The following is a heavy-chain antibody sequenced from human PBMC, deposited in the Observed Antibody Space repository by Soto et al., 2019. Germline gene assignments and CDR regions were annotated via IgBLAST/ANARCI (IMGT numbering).Heavy chain of an antibody. J-gene: IGHJ4*02. CDR2: IGTAGDT. CDR3: ARGPYGSGSPIAPYYFGY. D-gene: IGHD3-10*01. Sequence: EVQLVESGGGLVQPGGSLRLSCAASGFTFSSYDMHWVRQATGKGLEWVSAIGTAGDTYYPGSVKGRFTISRENATNSLYLQMNSRRAGDTAVYYCARGPYGSGSPIAPYYFGYWGQGTLVTVSS. CDR1: GFTFSSYD. V-gene: IGHV3-13*01.